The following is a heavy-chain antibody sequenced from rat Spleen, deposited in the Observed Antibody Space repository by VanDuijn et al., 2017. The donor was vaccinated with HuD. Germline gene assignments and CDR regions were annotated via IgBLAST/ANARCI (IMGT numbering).Heavy chain of an antibody. CDR1: GFSLTSYH. D-gene: IGHD1-1*01. CDR3: ARDHSSGDSY. J-gene: IGHJ2*01. Sequence: QVQLKESGPGLVQPSQTLSLTCTVAGFSLTSYHVHWVRQPPGKGLEWMGVIWNNGGTRYTSALKSRLSISKDISKSQVFLKMNSQQTEDTATYYCARDHSSGDSYWGQGVMVTVSS. V-gene: IGHV2-41*01. CDR2: IWNNGGT.